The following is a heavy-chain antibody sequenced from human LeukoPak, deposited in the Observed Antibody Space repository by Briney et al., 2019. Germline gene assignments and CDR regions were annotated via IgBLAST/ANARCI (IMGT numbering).Heavy chain of an antibody. D-gene: IGHD3-9*01. CDR3: AKDYYDILTGYSRFDY. Sequence: PGRSLRLSCAASGSTFSSYAMHWVRQAPGKGLEWVAVISYDGSNKYYADSVKGRFTISRDNSKNTLYLQMNSLRAEDTAVYYCAKDYYDILTGYSRFDYWGQGTLVTVSS. V-gene: IGHV3-30-3*01. CDR1: GSTFSSYA. CDR2: ISYDGSNK. J-gene: IGHJ4*02.